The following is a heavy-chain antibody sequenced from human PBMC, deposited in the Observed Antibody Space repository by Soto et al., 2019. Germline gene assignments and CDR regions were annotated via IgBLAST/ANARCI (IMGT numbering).Heavy chain of an antibody. D-gene: IGHD3-22*01. J-gene: IGHJ4*02. CDR2: ISHSGST. Sequence: SETLSLTCAVYGGSFSGYYWSWIRQPPGKGLEWIGEISHSGSTSYNPSLKSRVTISVDTSKNQFSLELSSVTAADTAVYYCARGPKYYYASSGYYYASRDFDYWGQGTLVTVSS. CDR1: GGSFSGYY. V-gene: IGHV4-34*01. CDR3: ARGPKYYYASSGYYYASRDFDY.